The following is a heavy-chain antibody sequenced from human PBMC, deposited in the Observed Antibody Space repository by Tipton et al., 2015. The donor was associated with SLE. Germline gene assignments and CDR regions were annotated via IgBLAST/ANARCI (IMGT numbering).Heavy chain of an antibody. CDR2: IYYSGST. J-gene: IGHJ5*02. V-gene: IGHV4-59*11. Sequence: TLSLTCTVSGGSISSHYWSWIRQPPGKGLEWIGYIYYSGSTNYNPSLKSRVTISVDTSKNQFSLKLRSVTGADPAVYYCARVYSYNAGMDLLGLGTLVTVSS. CDR3: ARVYSYNAGMDL. CDR1: GGSISSHY. D-gene: IGHD5-18*01.